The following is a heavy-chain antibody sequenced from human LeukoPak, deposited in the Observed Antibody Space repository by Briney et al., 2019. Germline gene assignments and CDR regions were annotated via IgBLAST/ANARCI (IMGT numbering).Heavy chain of an antibody. CDR1: GGTFSSYA. CDR3: ASPIVVVPAANLHGMDV. Sequence: GASVKVSCKASGGTFSSYAISWVRQAPGQGLEWMGRIIPILGIANYAQKFQGRVTITADKSTSTAYMGLSSLRSEDTAVYYCASPIVVVPAANLHGMDVWGQGTTVTVSS. V-gene: IGHV1-69*04. CDR2: IIPILGIA. J-gene: IGHJ6*02. D-gene: IGHD2-2*01.